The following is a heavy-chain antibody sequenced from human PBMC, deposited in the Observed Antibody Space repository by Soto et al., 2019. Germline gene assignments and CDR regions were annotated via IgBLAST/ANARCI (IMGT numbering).Heavy chain of an antibody. CDR2: IWYDGSNK. V-gene: IGHV3-33*01. D-gene: IGHD6-13*01. CDR1: GVTFSSYG. J-gene: IGHJ1*01. CDR3: ARDSSSWYIGYFQH. Sequence: GGSLRLSCAASGVTFSSYGMHWVRQAPGKGLEWVAVIWYDGSNKYYADSVKGRFTISRDNSKNTLYLQMNSLRAEDTAVYYCARDSSSWYIGYFQHWGQGTLVTVSS.